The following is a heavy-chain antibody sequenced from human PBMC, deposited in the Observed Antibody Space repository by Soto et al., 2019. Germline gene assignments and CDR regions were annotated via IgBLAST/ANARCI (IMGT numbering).Heavy chain of an antibody. CDR1: GFTFSSYA. Sequence: QVQLVESGGGVVQPGRSLRLSCAASGFTFSSYAMHWVRQAPGKGLEWVAVIWYDGSNEYYADSVKGRFTISRDNSKNTLYLQMSSLRAEDTAVYYCARDGSSSSKIDYWGQGTLVTVSS. CDR2: IWYDGSNE. V-gene: IGHV3-33*01. D-gene: IGHD2-15*01. CDR3: ARDGSSSSKIDY. J-gene: IGHJ4*02.